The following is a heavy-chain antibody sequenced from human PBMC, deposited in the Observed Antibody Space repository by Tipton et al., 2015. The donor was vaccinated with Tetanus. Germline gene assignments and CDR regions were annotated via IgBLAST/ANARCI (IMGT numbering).Heavy chain of an antibody. J-gene: IGHJ6*02. V-gene: IGHV3-30*03. CDR1: GFTFGNFG. CDR2: VSDEGRVT. D-gene: IGHD3-22*01. Sequence: RSLRLSCIGSGFTFGNFGIHWVRQVLGKGLEWVAVVSDEGRVTHYADSLQGRVTVSRENSKNMVYLQMNSLRPEDTAVYFCVRDPSQARFTKGYNYHYGMDVWGQGTTVTVSS. CDR3: VRDPSQARFTKGYNYHYGMDV.